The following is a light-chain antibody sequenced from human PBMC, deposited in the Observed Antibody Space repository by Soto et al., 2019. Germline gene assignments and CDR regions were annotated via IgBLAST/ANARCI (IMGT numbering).Light chain of an antibody. J-gene: IGLJ1*01. V-gene: IGLV2-11*01. Sequence: QSALTQPRSVSGSPGQSVTISCTGTSSDFGGYDYVSWYQQHPGKAPKLMIYDVTKRPSGVPDRFSGSRSGNTASLTISGLQAEDDADYYCCSYAGTYTFYVFGTGTKVTVL. CDR3: CSYAGTYTFYV. CDR2: DVT. CDR1: SSDFGGYDY.